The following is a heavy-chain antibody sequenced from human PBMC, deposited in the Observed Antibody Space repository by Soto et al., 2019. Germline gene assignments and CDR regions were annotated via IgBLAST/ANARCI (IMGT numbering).Heavy chain of an antibody. J-gene: IGHJ4*02. CDR1: GFTFTNYW. V-gene: IGHV3-74*01. CDR3: GSVFEY. Sequence: EVQLVESGGGLVQPGGSLRLSCAVSGFTFTNYWMHWVRQAPGKGLVWVSRINNDGSGTSYADSVKGRFTISRDNAKNTLYLQVDSLRAEDTAVYFCGSVFEYWGQGTLVTVSS. CDR2: INNDGSGT.